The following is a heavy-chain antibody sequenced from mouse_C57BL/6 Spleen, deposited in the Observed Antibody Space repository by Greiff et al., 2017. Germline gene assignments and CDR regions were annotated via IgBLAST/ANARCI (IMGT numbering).Heavy chain of an antibody. Sequence: VMLVESGPGLVAPSQSLSITCTVSGFSLTSYGVHWVRQPPGKGLEWLVVIWSDGSTTYNAALKSRLSISKDNSKSQVFLKMNSLHTDDTAMYYCSRHDDYAWFAYWGQGTLVTVSA. CDR2: IWSDGST. CDR1: GFSLTSYG. V-gene: IGHV2-6-1*01. CDR3: SRHDDYAWFAY. J-gene: IGHJ3*01. D-gene: IGHD2-4*01.